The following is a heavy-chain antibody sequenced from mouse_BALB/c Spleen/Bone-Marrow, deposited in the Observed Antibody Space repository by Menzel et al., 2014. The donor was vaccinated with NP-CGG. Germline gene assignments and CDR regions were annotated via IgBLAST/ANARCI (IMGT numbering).Heavy chain of an antibody. V-gene: IGHV14-3*02. Sequence: EVKLMESGAELVKPGASVKLSRTASGFNIKDTYMHWVKQRPEQGLEWIGRIDPANGNTKYDPKFQGKATITADTSSNTAYLQLSSLTSEDTAVYYCASYYHGSSGFAYWGQGTLVTVSA. D-gene: IGHD1-1*01. CDR3: ASYYHGSSGFAY. CDR2: IDPANGNT. J-gene: IGHJ3*01. CDR1: GFNIKDTY.